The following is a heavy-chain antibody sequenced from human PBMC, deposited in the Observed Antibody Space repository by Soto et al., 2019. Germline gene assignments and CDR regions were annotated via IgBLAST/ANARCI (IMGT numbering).Heavy chain of an antibody. J-gene: IGHJ3*02. CDR1: GFTFSSYA. CDR2: ISGSGGST. V-gene: IGHV3-23*01. D-gene: IGHD3-16*01. Sequence: LRLSCAASGFTFSSYAMSWVRQAPGKGLEWISAISGSGGSTYYADSVKGRFTISRDNSKNTLYLQMSSLRGEDTAVYYCAKDGGRGYDAFDIWGQGTMVTVSS. CDR3: AKDGGRGYDAFDI.